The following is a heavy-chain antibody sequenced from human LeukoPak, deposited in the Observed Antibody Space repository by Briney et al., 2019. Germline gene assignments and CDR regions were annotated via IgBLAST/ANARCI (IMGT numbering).Heavy chain of an antibody. J-gene: IGHJ4*02. V-gene: IGHV3-11*04. Sequence: GESLRLSCVVSGFSFSNSYMAWIRQTPGKGLESLAYISGSGIDIYYADSVKGRFTISRDNAKNSLYLQMNSLRAEDTAVYYCARAYYYDSSGYYYNEPQGLDYWGQGTLVTVSS. CDR1: GFSFSNSY. CDR2: ISGSGIDI. CDR3: ARAYYYDSSGYYYNEPQGLDY. D-gene: IGHD3-22*01.